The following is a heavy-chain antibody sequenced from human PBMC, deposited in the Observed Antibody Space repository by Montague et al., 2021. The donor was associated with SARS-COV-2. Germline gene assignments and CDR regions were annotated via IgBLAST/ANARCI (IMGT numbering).Heavy chain of an antibody. J-gene: IGHJ6*02. V-gene: IGHV4-34*01. CDR1: GGSFSGYY. CDR3: ACGEITTRGRIYYYGMDV. Sequence: SETLSLTCAVSGGSFSGYYWTWFRQSPRKGLEGIGEINHRGSTNYNTSLQSRVTISVDTSKYQFSLKLSSVTAADTAVYYCACGEITTRGRIYYYGMDVWGQGTTVTVSS. CDR2: INHRGST. D-gene: IGHD4-11*01.